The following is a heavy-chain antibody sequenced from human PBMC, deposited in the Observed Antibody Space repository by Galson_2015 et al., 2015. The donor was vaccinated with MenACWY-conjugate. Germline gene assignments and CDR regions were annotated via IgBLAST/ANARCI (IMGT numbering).Heavy chain of an antibody. Sequence: SLRLSCAASGFTFNTYVMNWARQAPGKGLEWVSTISDAGGRIYYADSVKGRFTISRDNSRNTLFLQMNSLRADDTAVYFCARSGGMDVWGQGTTVTVSS. J-gene: IGHJ6*02. CDR1: GFTFNTYV. CDR3: ARSGGMDV. CDR2: ISDAGGRI. V-gene: IGHV3-23*01.